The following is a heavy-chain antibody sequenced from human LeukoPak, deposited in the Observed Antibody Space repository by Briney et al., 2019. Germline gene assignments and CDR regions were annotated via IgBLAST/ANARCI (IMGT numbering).Heavy chain of an antibody. V-gene: IGHV4-34*01. CDR1: GGSFSGYY. CDR2: INHSGST. Sequence: PSETLSLTCAVYGGSFSGYYWSWIRQPPGKGLEGIGEINHSGSTNYNPSLQSRVTISVDTSKNQFSLKLSSVTAADPAVYSCARVFSTNYYDNRGWFEPWGQGTLVTVSS. CDR3: ARVFSTNYYDNRGWFEP. J-gene: IGHJ5*02. D-gene: IGHD3-22*01.